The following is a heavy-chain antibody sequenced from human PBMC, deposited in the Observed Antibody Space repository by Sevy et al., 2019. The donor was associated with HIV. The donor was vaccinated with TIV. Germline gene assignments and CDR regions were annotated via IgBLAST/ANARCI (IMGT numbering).Heavy chain of an antibody. CDR2: IGGSGGST. V-gene: IGHV3-23*01. D-gene: IGHD3-9*01. J-gene: IGHJ4*02. CDR1: GFTFTDYV. CDR3: ATDRISDWFLDS. Sequence: GGSLRLSCTASGFTFTDYVMNWVRQAPGRGLEWVSSIGGSGGSTHYADSVKGRFTISRDNSKNKLYLQMNSLRAEDTAVYYCATDRISDWFLDSWGQGTLVTVSS.